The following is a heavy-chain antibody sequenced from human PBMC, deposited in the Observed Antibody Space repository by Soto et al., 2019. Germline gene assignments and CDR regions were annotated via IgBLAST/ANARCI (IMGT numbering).Heavy chain of an antibody. CDR3: ARDGSANWYFGWYFDL. J-gene: IGHJ2*01. D-gene: IGHD2-2*01. V-gene: IGHV3-30-3*01. Sequence: QVQLVESGGGVVQGGGSLRLSCAPSGFTLSAFPMHGVRRAPGKGLGWVAIRANDESSEHYADSVKGRFTISRDNSENTLYLQMNSLRAEDTALYYCARDGSANWYFGWYFDLWGRGPVVPVSS. CDR2: RANDESSE. CDR1: GFTLSAFP.